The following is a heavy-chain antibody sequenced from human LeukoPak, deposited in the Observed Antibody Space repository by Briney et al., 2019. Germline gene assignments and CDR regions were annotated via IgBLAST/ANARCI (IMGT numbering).Heavy chain of an antibody. CDR3: ARDSRIMITFGY. J-gene: IGHJ4*02. Sequence: VASVKVSCKASGYTFIGYYMHWVRQAPGQGLEWMGWINPNSGGTNYAQKFQGRVTMTRDTSIRTACMELSRLRSDDTAVYYCARDSRIMITFGYWGQGTLVTVSS. CDR1: GYTFIGYY. V-gene: IGHV1-2*02. CDR2: INPNSGGT. D-gene: IGHD3-16*01.